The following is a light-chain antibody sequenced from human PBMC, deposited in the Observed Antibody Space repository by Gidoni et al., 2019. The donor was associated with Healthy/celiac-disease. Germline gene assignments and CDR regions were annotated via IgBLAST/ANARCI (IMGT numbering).Light chain of an antibody. Sequence: DIMMTKSPASLPVSLGERATINFKPSQSVLYSSNNKNYLAWYQQKPGHPPKLLIYWASTRESGVPDRFSGSGSGTDFTLTISSLQAEDVAVYYCQQYYSTPLTFGGGTKVEIK. CDR2: WAS. V-gene: IGKV4-1*01. CDR3: QQYYSTPLT. J-gene: IGKJ4*01. CDR1: QSVLYSSNNKNY.